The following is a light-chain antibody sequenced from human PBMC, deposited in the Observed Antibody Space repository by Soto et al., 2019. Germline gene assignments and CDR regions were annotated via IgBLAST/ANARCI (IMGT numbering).Light chain of an antibody. CDR3: TSYTGSSTFDV. CDR2: EVS. Sequence: QSVLTQPPSVSGSPGQSVTISCTGTSSDVDSYNRVSWFQQPPGTAPKLMIHEVSNRPSGVPDRFSGSMSGNTASLTIAGLQAEDEADYRCTSYTGSSTFDVFGGGTKLTVL. CDR1: SSDVDSYNR. J-gene: IGLJ2*01. V-gene: IGLV2-18*02.